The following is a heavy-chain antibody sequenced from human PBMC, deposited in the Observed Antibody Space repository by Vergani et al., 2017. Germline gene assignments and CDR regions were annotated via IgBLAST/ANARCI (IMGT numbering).Heavy chain of an antibody. V-gene: IGHV4-31*03. CDR2: RYYSGST. Sequence: QVQLQESGPGLVKPSQTLSLTCIVSGGSISSGGYYWSWIRQHPGKGLEWIGYRYYSGSTYYNPSLKSRVTISVDTSQNQFSLKLSSVTAADPAVYYCARGAGVTIFVNNYYMDVWGKGTTVTVSS. CDR1: GGSISSGGYY. J-gene: IGHJ6*03. CDR3: ARGAGVTIFVNNYYMDV. D-gene: IGHD3-3*01.